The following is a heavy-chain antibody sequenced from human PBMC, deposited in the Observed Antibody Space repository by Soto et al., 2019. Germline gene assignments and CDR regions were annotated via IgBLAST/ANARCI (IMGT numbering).Heavy chain of an antibody. D-gene: IGHD6-19*01. V-gene: IGHV3-74*01. CDR1: GFTFSSYW. Sequence: EVQLVESGGGLVQPGGSLRLSCAAYGFTFSSYWMHWVRQAPGKGLVWVSRINSDGSSTSYADSVKGRFTISRDNAKNTLYLQMNSLRAEDTAVYYCARVLPRGAGWFDPWGQGTLVTVSS. CDR2: INSDGSST. J-gene: IGHJ5*02. CDR3: ARVLPRGAGWFDP.